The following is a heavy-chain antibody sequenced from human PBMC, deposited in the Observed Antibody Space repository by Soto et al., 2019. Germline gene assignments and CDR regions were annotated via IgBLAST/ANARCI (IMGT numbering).Heavy chain of an antibody. CDR2: VYYSGST. V-gene: IGHV4-31*11. J-gene: IGHJ5*02. CDR3: ARDYWWSFRSSFDL. D-gene: IGHD3-16*02. CDR1: GGSISSAGYY. Sequence: QVQLQESGPGLVKPSQTLSLTCAVSGGSISSAGYYWSWIRQQPGKGLEWIGDVYYSGSTHYNPSLESRLTISIDTSKNQFSLSLSSVTAADTAVYYCARDYWWSFRSSFDLWGQGALVTVSS.